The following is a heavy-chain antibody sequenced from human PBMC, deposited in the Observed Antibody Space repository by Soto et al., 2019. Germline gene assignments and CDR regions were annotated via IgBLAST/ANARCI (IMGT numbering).Heavy chain of an antibody. V-gene: IGHV3-30*18. CDR1: GFTFSSYG. D-gene: IGHD3-9*01. CDR3: AKAVLDGYYDY. Sequence: GGSLRLSCAASGFTFSSYGMHWVRQAPGKGLEWVAVISYDGSNKYYADSVKGRFTISRDNSKNTLYLQMNSLRAEDTAVYYCAKAVLDGYYDYWGQGTLVTVSS. CDR2: ISYDGSNK. J-gene: IGHJ4*02.